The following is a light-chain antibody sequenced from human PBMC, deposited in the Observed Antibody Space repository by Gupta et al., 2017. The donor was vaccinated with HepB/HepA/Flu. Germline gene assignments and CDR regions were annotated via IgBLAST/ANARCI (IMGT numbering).Light chain of an antibody. Sequence: DIQITQSPSSLSASVGDRVTITCRASQSISTYLNWYQQRPGKAPNLLIYVASSLQSGVPSRFSGSGSGTDFTLTISSLQPEDFATYYCQQSYSTPRTFGQGTKVEIK. CDR1: QSISTY. CDR3: QQSYSTPRT. J-gene: IGKJ1*01. CDR2: VAS. V-gene: IGKV1-39*01.